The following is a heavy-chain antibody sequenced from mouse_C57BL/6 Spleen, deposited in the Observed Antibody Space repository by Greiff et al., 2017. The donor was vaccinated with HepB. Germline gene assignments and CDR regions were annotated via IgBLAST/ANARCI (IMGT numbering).Heavy chain of an antibody. CDR2: IYPRSGNT. CDR3: ARSNDYGWFAY. Sequence: VMLVESGAELARPGASVKLSCKASGYTFTSYGISWVKQRTGQGLEWIGEIYPRSGNTYYNEKFKGKATLTADKSSSTAYMELRSLTSEDSAVYFCARSNDYGWFAYWGQGTLVTVSA. V-gene: IGHV1-81*01. CDR1: GYTFTSYG. D-gene: IGHD2-4*01. J-gene: IGHJ3*01.